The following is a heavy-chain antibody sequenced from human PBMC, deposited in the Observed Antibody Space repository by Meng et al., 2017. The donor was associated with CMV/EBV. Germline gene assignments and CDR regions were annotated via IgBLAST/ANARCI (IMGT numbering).Heavy chain of an antibody. Sequence: GGSLRLSCVASGFTFRNYWMHWVRQSPGKGLVWVSHILNDGSGTGYADSVKGRFTISRGNAKNTLYLQMDSLRVEDTAVYYCARGAGGFDYWGQGTRVTVSS. J-gene: IGHJ4*02. CDR3: ARGAGGFDY. CDR2: ILNDGSGT. V-gene: IGHV3-74*01. D-gene: IGHD3-10*01. CDR1: GFTFRNYW.